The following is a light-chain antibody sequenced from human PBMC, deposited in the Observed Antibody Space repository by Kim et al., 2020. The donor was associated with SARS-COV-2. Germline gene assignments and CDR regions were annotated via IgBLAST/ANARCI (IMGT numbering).Light chain of an antibody. V-gene: IGKV1-12*01. CDR1: QGIYSY. CDR2: PAS. Sequence: DIQMTQSPSSVAASVGDRVTITCRASQGIYSYLAWYQQKPGKAPKLLIYPASSLQSGVPSRFIGSASGTDFTLTISSLQPEDFATYYCQQANSFPWTFGQGTKVDIK. J-gene: IGKJ1*01. CDR3: QQANSFPWT.